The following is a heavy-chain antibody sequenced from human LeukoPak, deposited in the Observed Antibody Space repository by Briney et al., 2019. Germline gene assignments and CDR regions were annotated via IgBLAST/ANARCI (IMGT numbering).Heavy chain of an antibody. CDR3: ARERSTAARTNWFDP. CDR1: GGSFSSYT. V-gene: IGHV1-69*05. Sequence: SVKVSCKASGGSFSSYTISWVRQAPGQGLEWMGRITPISGTANYAQRFQGRVTITTGEAASTAYMELSSLRSEDAAVYYCARERSTAARTNWFDPWGQGTLVTVSS. CDR2: ITPISGTA. D-gene: IGHD1-14*01. J-gene: IGHJ5*02.